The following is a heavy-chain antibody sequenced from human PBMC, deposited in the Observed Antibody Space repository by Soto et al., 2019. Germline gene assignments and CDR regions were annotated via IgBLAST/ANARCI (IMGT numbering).Heavy chain of an antibody. CDR2: ITSDSSTI. J-gene: IGHJ6*02. Sequence: GGSLRLSCAASGFTFSSYSINWVRQAPGKGLEWFSYITSDSSTISYADSVKGRFTVSRDNAKNSLYLQMNSLRDEDTAVYYCARVGRGVYGMDVWGQGTSVTVSS. CDR1: GFTFSSYS. D-gene: IGHD2-8*01. CDR3: ARVGRGVYGMDV. V-gene: IGHV3-48*02.